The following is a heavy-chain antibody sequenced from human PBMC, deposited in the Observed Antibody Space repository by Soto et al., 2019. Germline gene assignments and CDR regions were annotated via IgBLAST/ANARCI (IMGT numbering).Heavy chain of an antibody. Sequence: QVQLVQSGAEVKKPGASVKVSCKASGYTFTSYGISWVRQAPGQGLEGMGWISAYNGNTNYAQKLQGRVTMTTDTSTSTAYMELRSLRSDDTAMYYCARVPPLYYYDSSGPHNWFDPWGQGTLVTVSS. CDR3: ARVPPLYYYDSSGPHNWFDP. D-gene: IGHD3-22*01. CDR1: GYTFTSYG. CDR2: ISAYNGNT. J-gene: IGHJ5*02. V-gene: IGHV1-18*04.